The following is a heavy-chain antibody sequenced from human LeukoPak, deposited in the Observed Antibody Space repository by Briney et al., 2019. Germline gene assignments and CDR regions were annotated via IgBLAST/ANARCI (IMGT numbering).Heavy chain of an antibody. D-gene: IGHD5-24*01. CDR1: GGSISSYY. CDR2: IYYSGNT. CDR3: ARESRRDGYKFDY. V-gene: IGHV4-59*01. Sequence: SETLSLTCTVSGGSISSYYWSWIRQPPGKGLEWIGYIYYSGNTNYNPSLKSRLTISVDTSKNQFSLKLSSVTAADTAVYYCARESRRDGYKFDYWGQGTLVTVSS. J-gene: IGHJ4*02.